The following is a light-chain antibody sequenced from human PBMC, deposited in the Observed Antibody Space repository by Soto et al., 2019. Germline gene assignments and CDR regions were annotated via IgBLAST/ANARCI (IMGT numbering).Light chain of an antibody. V-gene: IGLV2-8*01. Sequence: QSALTQPPSASGSPGQSVTISCTGTSSDIGRYNYVSWYQQHPGKAPKLMIYEVSKRPSGVPDRFSGSKSGTTASLTVSGLQAEDEAEYYCSSYAGSSNLVFGGGTKLTVL. CDR2: EVS. J-gene: IGLJ2*01. CDR3: SSYAGSSNLV. CDR1: SSDIGRYNY.